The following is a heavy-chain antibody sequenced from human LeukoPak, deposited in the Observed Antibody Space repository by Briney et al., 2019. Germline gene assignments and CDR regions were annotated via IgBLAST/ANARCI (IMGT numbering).Heavy chain of an antibody. J-gene: IGHJ4*02. CDR1: GGSISSGGYY. D-gene: IGHD6-6*01. V-gene: IGHV4-30-2*01. CDR2: IYHSGST. CDR3: ARDEEYSSSLDY. Sequence: PSETLSLTCTVSGGSISSGGYYWSGIRQPPGKGLEWIGYIYHSGSTYYNPSLKSRVTISVDRSKNQFSLKLSSVTAADTAVYYCARDEEYSSSLDYWGQGTLVTVSS.